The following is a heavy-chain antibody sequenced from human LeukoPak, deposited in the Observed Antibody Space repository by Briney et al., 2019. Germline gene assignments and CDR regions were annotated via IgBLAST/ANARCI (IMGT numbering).Heavy chain of an antibody. CDR1: GYTFDENH. J-gene: IGHJ3*01. D-gene: IGHD2-8*02. CDR3: ARAGDESTGHYDSLHF. CDR2: INPKSDAT. Sequence: ASVNVSCKASGYTFDENHIHWVRQAPGQGPEWMGWINPKSDATDSAQQFQGRLTMTRDTSIGTASMDLSGLRLDDTGIYYCARAGDESTGHYDSLHFWGQGTMVTVSS. V-gene: IGHV1-2*02.